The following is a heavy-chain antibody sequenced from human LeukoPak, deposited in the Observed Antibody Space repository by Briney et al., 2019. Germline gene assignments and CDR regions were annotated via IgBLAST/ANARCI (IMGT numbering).Heavy chain of an antibody. D-gene: IGHD3-3*01. CDR2: IKQDGSEK. CDR1: GFTFTSYA. CDR3: ARTRGVGSGYHY. V-gene: IGHV3-7*01. J-gene: IGHJ4*02. Sequence: GKSLRLSCTASGFTFTSYAIHWVRQAPGKGLEWVANIKQDGSEKYYVDSVKGRFTISRDNAKNSLYLQMNSLRAEDTAVYYCARTRGVGSGYHYWGQGTLVTVSS.